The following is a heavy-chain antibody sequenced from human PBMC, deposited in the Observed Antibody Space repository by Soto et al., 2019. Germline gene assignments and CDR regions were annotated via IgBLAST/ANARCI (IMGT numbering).Heavy chain of an antibody. D-gene: IGHD3-10*01. CDR1: GYTSTSYY. V-gene: IGHV1-46*03. CDR2: INPSGGST. CDR3: ASLRGGENDAFDI. Sequence: ASVKVSCKASGYTSTSYYMHWVRQAPGQGLEWMGIINPSGGSTSYAQKFQGRVTMTRDTSTSTVYMELSSLRSEDTAVYYCASLRGGENDAFDIWGQGTMVTVSS. J-gene: IGHJ3*02.